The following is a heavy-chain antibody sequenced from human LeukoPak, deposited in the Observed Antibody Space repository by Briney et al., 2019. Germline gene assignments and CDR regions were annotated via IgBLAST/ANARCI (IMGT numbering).Heavy chain of an antibody. Sequence: GASVKVSCKAFGYTFTSYYMHWVRQAPGQGLEWMGIVNPSGGSTAYAQKFQDRVTMTTDTSTSTAYMELRSLRSDDTAVYYCARAGTSEDYWGQGTLVTVSS. CDR2: VNPSGGST. D-gene: IGHD2-2*01. V-gene: IGHV1-46*01. CDR3: ARAGTSEDY. J-gene: IGHJ4*02. CDR1: GYTFTSYY.